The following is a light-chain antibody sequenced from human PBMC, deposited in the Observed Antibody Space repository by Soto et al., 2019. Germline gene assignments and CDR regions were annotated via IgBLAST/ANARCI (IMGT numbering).Light chain of an antibody. V-gene: IGLV2-11*01. CDR2: DVS. Sequence: TQPRSVSGSPGQSVTISCTGTSSDVGGYNYVSWYQQHPGKAPKLMIYDVSKRPSGVPDRFSGSKSGNTASLTISGLQAEDEADYYCCSYAGSYTSDVFGTGTKVTVL. CDR1: SSDVGGYNY. J-gene: IGLJ1*01. CDR3: CSYAGSYTSDV.